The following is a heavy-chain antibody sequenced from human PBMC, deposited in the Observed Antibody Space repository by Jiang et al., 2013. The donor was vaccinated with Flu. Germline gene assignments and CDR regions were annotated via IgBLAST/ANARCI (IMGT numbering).Heavy chain of an antibody. V-gene: IGHV3-33*01. J-gene: IGHJ4*02. Sequence: RSLRLSCAASGFTFGSYAIYWVRQAPGKGLEWVAVIWYDGSNKYYADSVKGRFTISRDNSKNTVYLQMNSLRAEDTAVYYCARWGQWLVRNHYFDYWGQGTLATVSS. D-gene: IGHD6-19*01. CDR1: GFTFGSYA. CDR3: ARWGQWLVRNHYFDY. CDR2: IWYDGSNK.